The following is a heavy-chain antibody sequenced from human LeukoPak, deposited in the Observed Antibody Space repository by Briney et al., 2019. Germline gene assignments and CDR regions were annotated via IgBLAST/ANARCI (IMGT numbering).Heavy chain of an antibody. CDR2: INPNSGGT. J-gene: IGHJ5*02. CDR1: GYTFTGYY. V-gene: IGHV1-2*06. CDR3: ARDRADSSGWYGWFDP. Sequence: GASVTVSCKASGYTFTGYYMHWVRQAPGQGLEWMGRINPNSGGTNYAQKFQGRVTMTRDTSTSTVYMELSSLRSEDTAVYYCARDRADSSGWYGWFDPWGQGTLVTVSS. D-gene: IGHD6-19*01.